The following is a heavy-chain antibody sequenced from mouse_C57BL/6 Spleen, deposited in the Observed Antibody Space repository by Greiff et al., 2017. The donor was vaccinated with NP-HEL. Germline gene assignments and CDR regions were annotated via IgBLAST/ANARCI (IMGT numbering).Heavy chain of an antibody. J-gene: IGHJ4*01. CDR3: ARSPSSFYAMDY. Sequence: VQLVESEGGLVQPGSSMKLSCTASGFTFSDYYMAWVRQVPEKGLEWVANINYDGSSTYYLDSLKSRFIISRDNAKNILYLQMSSPKSEDTATYYCARSPSSFYAMDYWGQGTSVTVSS. CDR2: INYDGSST. V-gene: IGHV5-16*01. D-gene: IGHD2-10*02. CDR1: GFTFSDYY.